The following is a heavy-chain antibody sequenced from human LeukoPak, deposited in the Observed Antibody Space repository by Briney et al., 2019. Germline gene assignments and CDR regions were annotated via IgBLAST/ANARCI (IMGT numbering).Heavy chain of an antibody. CDR1: GGSISSGGYY. V-gene: IGHV4-31*03. Sequence: SQTLSLTCTVSGGSISSGGYYWGWIRQHPGKGLEWIVYIYYSGSTYYNPSLKSRLTISVDTSKNQFSLKLSSVTAADTAVYYCARDRMYSSGWSPGFDPWGQGTLVTVSS. J-gene: IGHJ5*02. CDR2: IYYSGST. D-gene: IGHD6-19*01. CDR3: ARDRMYSSGWSPGFDP.